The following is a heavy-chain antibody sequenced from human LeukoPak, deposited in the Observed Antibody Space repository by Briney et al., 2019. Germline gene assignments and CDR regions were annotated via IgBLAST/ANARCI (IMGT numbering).Heavy chain of an antibody. CDR3: ARAYYGTSGYPGWYFDL. CDR1: GGSIGSYY. V-gene: IGHV4-4*07. CDR2: IYTSGST. Sequence: SETLSLTCTVSGGSIGSYYWSWIRQPAGKGLQWIGRIYTSGSTNYNPSLKSRVTMSVDTSKNQFSLKLTSVTAADTAVYYCARAYYGTSGYPGWYFDLWGRGTLSLSPQ. D-gene: IGHD3-22*01. J-gene: IGHJ2*01.